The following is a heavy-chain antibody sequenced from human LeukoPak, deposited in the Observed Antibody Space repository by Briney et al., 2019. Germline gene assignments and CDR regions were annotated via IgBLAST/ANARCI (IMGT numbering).Heavy chain of an antibody. CDR2: IYTSGST. CDR3: ATYDSSDSLFDY. V-gene: IGHV4-61*02. Sequence: SETLSLTCAVYGGSMSSGSYYWSWIRQPAGKGLEWIGRIYTSGSTNYNPSLKSRVTLSVDTSKNQFSLKLSSVTAADTAVYYCATYDSSDSLFDYWGQGTLVTVSS. J-gene: IGHJ4*02. D-gene: IGHD3-22*01. CDR1: GGSMSSGSYY.